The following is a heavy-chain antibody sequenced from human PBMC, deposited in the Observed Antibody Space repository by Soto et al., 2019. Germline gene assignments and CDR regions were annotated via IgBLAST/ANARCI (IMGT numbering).Heavy chain of an antibody. CDR3: ARDYSSGWYLDWFDP. CDR2: TSAYNGNT. D-gene: IGHD6-19*01. V-gene: IGHV1-18*01. Sequence: QVQLVQSGAEVKKPGASVKVSCKSSGYTFTSYGISWVRQAPGQGPEWMGWTSAYNGNTNYAQKLQGRVTMTTDTSTSTAYMELRSLSSDDTAVYYCARDYSSGWYLDWFDPWGQGTLVTVSS. J-gene: IGHJ5*02. CDR1: GYTFTSYG.